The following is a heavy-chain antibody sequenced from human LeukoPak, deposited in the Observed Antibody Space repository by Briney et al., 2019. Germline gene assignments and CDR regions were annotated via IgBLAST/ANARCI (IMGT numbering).Heavy chain of an antibody. J-gene: IGHJ4*02. Sequence: PGGSLRLSCAASGFTFSNAWMSWVRQAPGKGLEWVSYISSSGSTIYYADSVKGRFTITRDNAKNSLYLQMNSLRAEDTAVYYCARELKIMFGGVMVRYWGQGTLVTVSS. CDR3: ARELKIMFGGVMVRY. D-gene: IGHD3-16*01. CDR2: ISSSGSTI. CDR1: GFTFSNAW. V-gene: IGHV3-11*01.